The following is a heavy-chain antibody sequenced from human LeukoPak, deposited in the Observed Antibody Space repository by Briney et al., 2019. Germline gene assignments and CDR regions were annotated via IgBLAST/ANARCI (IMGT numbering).Heavy chain of an antibody. Sequence: PSETLSVTCADPGGSISSGGYSWGWVRQPPGKGLEWIGYIYHSGSTYYNPSLKSRVTISVDRPKNQFSRKLSSVTAVIRAVYSWARDAAGWFDPWGQGTLVTVSS. J-gene: IGHJ5*02. CDR3: ARDAAGWFDP. CDR1: GGSISSGGYS. V-gene: IGHV4-30-2*01. CDR2: IYHSGST.